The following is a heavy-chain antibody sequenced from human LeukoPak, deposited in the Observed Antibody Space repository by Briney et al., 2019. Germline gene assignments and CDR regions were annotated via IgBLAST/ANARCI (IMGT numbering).Heavy chain of an antibody. J-gene: IGHJ4*02. CDR1: ADPLSSGGHY. CDR2: IHHSGSS. Sequence: PSETLSLTCTVSADPLSSGGHYWAWIRQLPGKGLESIGFIHHSGSSRHNPSLKDRVAISVDASRKQFALRLSSVTAADTAIYYCARGGNRFGGFYFDHWGQGIQVIVSS. CDR3: ARGGNRFGGFYFDH. D-gene: IGHD3-10*01. V-gene: IGHV4-31*03.